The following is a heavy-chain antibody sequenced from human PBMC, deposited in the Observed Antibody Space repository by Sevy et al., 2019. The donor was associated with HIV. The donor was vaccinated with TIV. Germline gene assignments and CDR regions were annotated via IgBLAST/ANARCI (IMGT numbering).Heavy chain of an antibody. D-gene: IGHD3-3*01. J-gene: IGHJ6*01. CDR1: GGTFSSYG. V-gene: IGHV1-69*13. CDR3: ATLDFWSDYPFYGTDL. CDR2: IIPILGTV. Sequence: ASVKVSCKASGGTFSSYGISWVRQAPGQGLEWMGGIIPILGTVNYAQKFQGRVTITADESTKTAYMELSSLRSEDTAVYYCATLDFWSDYPFYGTDLWGQGTTVTVSS.